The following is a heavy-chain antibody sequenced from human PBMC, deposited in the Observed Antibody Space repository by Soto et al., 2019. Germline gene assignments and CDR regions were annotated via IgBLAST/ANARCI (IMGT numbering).Heavy chain of an antibody. CDR1: GGSISSSNW. CDR2: IYHSGST. V-gene: IGHV4-4*02. Sequence: SETLSLTCAVSGGSISSSNWWSWVRQPPGKGLEWIGEIYHSGSTNYNPSLKSRVTISVDKSKNQFSLKLSSVTAADTAVYYCASVRGGYYYAMDAYYWGQGILVTVSS. D-gene: IGHD3-10*02. J-gene: IGHJ4*02. CDR3: ASVRGGYYYAMDAYY.